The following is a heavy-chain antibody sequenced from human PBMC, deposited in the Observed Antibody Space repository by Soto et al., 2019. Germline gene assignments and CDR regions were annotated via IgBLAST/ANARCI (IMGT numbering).Heavy chain of an antibody. CDR2: ISYDGSNK. J-gene: IGHJ3*02. Sequence: VQLVESGGGVVQPGRSLRLSCAASGFTFSSYGMHWVRQAPGKGLEWVAVISYDGSNKYYADSVKGRFTISRDNSKNTLYLQMNSLRAEDTAVYYCAKETWGDIAFDIWGQGTMVTVSS. V-gene: IGHV3-30*18. CDR1: GFTFSSYG. D-gene: IGHD3-9*01. CDR3: AKETWGDIAFDI.